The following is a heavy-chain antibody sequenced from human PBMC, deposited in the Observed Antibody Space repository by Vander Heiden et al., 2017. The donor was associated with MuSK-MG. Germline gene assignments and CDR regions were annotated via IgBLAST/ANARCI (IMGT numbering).Heavy chain of an antibody. D-gene: IGHD3-3*01. CDR2: IYYSGST. Sequence: QLQLQESGPGLVKPSETLSLTCTVSGGSISSSSYYWGWIRQPPGKGLEWIGSIYYSGSTYYNPSLKMRVTISVDTSKNQFSLKLSSVTAADTAVYYCARDCLYDDCWSGYAFDIWGQGTMVTVSS. CDR1: GGSISSSSYY. J-gene: IGHJ3*02. CDR3: ARDCLYDDCWSGYAFDI. V-gene: IGHV4-39*07.